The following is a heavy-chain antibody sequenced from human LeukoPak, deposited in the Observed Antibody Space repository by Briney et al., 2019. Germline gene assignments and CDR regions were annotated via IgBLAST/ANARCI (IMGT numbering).Heavy chain of an antibody. Sequence: PGGSLRLSCAASGFTFSSYSMNWVRQAPGKGLEWVSSISSSSSYIYYADSVKGRFTISRDNAKNSLYLQMNSLRAEDTAVYYCARDSSPWIQLNDAFDIWGQGTMVTVSS. D-gene: IGHD5-18*01. CDR1: GFTFSSYS. CDR2: ISSSSSYI. J-gene: IGHJ3*02. CDR3: ARDSSPWIQLNDAFDI. V-gene: IGHV3-21*01.